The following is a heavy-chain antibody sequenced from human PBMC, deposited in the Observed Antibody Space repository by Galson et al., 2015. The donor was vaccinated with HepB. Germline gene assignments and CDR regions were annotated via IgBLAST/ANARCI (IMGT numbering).Heavy chain of an antibody. CDR3: ALSGSRGDYYFYYGLDV. Sequence: SVKVSCKASGGTFTDYAITWVRQVPGQGLEWMGKINPVLNIETFAQNFQGRFTITADKSTSTTYLEISNLRSDDSAVYHCALSGSRGDYYFYYGLDVWGQGTTVTVSS. CDR2: INPVLNIE. J-gene: IGHJ6*02. CDR1: GGTFTDYA. D-gene: IGHD6-25*01. V-gene: IGHV1-69*04.